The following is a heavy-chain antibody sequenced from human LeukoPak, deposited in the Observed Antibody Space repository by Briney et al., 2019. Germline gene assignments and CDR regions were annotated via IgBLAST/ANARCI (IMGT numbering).Heavy chain of an antibody. J-gene: IGHJ6*02. Sequence: PSETLSLTCAVYGGSFSGYYWSWIRQPPGKGLEWIGEINHSGSNNYSPSLKSGVTISVDTSKNQFSLKLSSVTAADTAVYYCARGNDFWSGSFYYYGMDVWGQGTTVTVSS. D-gene: IGHD3-3*01. CDR1: GGSFSGYY. CDR3: ARGNDFWSGSFYYYGMDV. CDR2: INHSGSN. V-gene: IGHV4-34*01.